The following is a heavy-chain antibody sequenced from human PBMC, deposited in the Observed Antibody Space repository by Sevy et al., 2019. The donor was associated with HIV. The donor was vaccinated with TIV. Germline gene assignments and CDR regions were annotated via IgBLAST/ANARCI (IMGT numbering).Heavy chain of an antibody. V-gene: IGHV4-39*01. CDR3: ARQGGLVDRAFDY. D-gene: IGHD3-10*01. J-gene: IGHJ4*02. Sequence: SETLSLTCTVSGVSISSSSYDWGWIRQPPGKGLEWIASIFFSASTYYNPSLKSRVTISVDTSKNQFSLKLNSVTAADTALYYCARQGGLVDRAFDYWGQGTLVTVSS. CDR1: GVSISSSSYD. CDR2: IFFSAST.